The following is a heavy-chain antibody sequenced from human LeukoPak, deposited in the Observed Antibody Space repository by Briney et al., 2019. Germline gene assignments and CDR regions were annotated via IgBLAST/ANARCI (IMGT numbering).Heavy chain of an antibody. Sequence: PGGSLSLSCAASGFTFSPYSMNWVRQAPGKGLEWVSFVSGSGSPIYYADSVKGRFTISRGNARNSLYLQMNSLRAEDTAVYYCARVRGNSYGYVDYWGQGTLVTVSS. V-gene: IGHV3-48*01. CDR3: ARVRGNSYGYVDY. CDR1: GFTFSPYS. CDR2: VSGSGSPI. D-gene: IGHD5-18*01. J-gene: IGHJ4*02.